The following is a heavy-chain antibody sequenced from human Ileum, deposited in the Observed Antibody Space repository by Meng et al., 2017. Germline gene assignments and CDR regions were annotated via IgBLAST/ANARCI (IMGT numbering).Heavy chain of an antibody. D-gene: IGHD5-24*01. V-gene: IGHV4-38-2*02. J-gene: IGHJ4*02. CDR2: IYHSGST. CDR3: AREDMATLTDYFDY. Sequence: GSLRLSCAVSGYSISSGYYWGWIRQPPGKGLEWIGSIYHSGSTYYNPSLKSRVTISVDTSRNQFSLKLSSVTAADTAVYYCAREDMATLTDYFDYWGQGTRVTVAS. CDR1: GYSISSGYY.